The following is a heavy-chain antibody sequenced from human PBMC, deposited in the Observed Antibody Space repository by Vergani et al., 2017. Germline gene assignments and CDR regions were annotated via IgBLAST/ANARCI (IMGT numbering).Heavy chain of an antibody. J-gene: IGHJ4*02. D-gene: IGHD3-22*01. CDR3: ASSYDSSGYCYDY. V-gene: IGHV1-69*04. Sequence: QVQLVQSGAEVKKPGSSVKVSCKASGGTFSSYAISWVRQAPGQGLEWMGRIIPILGIANYAQKFQGRVTITADKSTSTAYMELSSLRSEDTAVYYCASSYDSSGYCYDYWGQGTLVTVSS. CDR1: GGTFSSYA. CDR2: IIPILGIA.